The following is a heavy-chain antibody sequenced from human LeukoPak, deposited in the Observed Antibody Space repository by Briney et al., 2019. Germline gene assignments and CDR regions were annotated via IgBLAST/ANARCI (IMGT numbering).Heavy chain of an antibody. CDR2: ISYDGSNK. Sequence: PGGSLRLSCAASGFTFSSFGMHGVAQAPGKGLEWVAVISYDGSNKYYADSVKGRFTISRDNSKNTLYLQMNSLRAEDTAVYYCAKFAKAITPGLGEPADYWGQGTLVTVSS. J-gene: IGHJ4*02. D-gene: IGHD3-16*01. CDR1: GFTFSSFG. V-gene: IGHV3-30*18. CDR3: AKFAKAITPGLGEPADY.